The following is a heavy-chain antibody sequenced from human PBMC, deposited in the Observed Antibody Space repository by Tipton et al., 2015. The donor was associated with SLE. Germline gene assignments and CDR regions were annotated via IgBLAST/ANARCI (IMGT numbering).Heavy chain of an antibody. CDR2: INHSGST. CDR1: GGSFSGYY. D-gene: IGHD3-16*02. Sequence: TLSLTCAVYGGSFSGYYWSWIRQPPGKGLEWIGEINHSGSTNYNPSLKSRVTISVDTSKNQFSLKLSSVTAADTAVYYCARAPYVWGSYRSIGFDYWGQGTLVTVSS. J-gene: IGHJ4*02. CDR3: ARAPYVWGSYRSIGFDY. V-gene: IGHV4-34*01.